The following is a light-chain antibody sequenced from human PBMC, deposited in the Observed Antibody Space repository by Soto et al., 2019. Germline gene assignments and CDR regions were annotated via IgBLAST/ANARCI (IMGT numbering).Light chain of an antibody. CDR1: IHYDF. V-gene: IGLV2-14*01. Sequence: QSVLTQPASVSGSPGQSITISCTGYIHYDFVSWYQQHPGTAPKLVIYEVSNRPSGTSDRFSGSKSGHTASLTISGLQTEDEAVYYCGSYTSSSNYVFGTGTKGTVL. CDR3: GSYTSSSNYV. J-gene: IGLJ1*01. CDR2: EVS.